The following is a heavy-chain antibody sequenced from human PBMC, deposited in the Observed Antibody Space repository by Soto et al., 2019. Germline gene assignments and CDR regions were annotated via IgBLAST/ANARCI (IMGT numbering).Heavy chain of an antibody. Sequence: EVQLLESGGGLVQPGGSLRLSCAASGFTFSNYGMSWVRQAPGKGLGWVSVISGSGGSTYYADSVKGRFTLSRDNSKNTVYLQMNSLRAEDTAVYYCAKDSPVGVPLLRDLHDWGQGTLVTVSS. D-gene: IGHD3-9*01. CDR1: GFTFSNYG. CDR2: ISGSGGST. V-gene: IGHV3-23*01. CDR3: AKDSPVGVPLLRDLHD. J-gene: IGHJ1*01.